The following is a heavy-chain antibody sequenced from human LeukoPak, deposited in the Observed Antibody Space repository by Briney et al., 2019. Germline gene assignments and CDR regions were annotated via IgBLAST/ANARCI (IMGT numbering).Heavy chain of an antibody. V-gene: IGHV4-39*07. J-gene: IGHJ5*02. Sequence: SETLSLTCTVSGGSISSSSYYWGWIRQPPGKGLEWIGNIYYSGTTYYNVSLKSRVTISVDTPKNQFSLKLSSVTAADTAVYYCAREGLIPAPRDWFDPWGQGTLVTVSS. CDR3: AREGLIPAPRDWFDP. CDR1: GGSISSSSYY. CDR2: IYYSGTT. D-gene: IGHD2-15*01.